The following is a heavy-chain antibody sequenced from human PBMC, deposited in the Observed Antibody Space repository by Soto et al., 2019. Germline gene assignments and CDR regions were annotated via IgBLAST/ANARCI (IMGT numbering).Heavy chain of an antibody. V-gene: IGHV3-30*18. CDR1: GFTFSSYG. CDR2: ISYDGSNK. Sequence: GGSLRLSCAASGFTFSSYGMHWVRQAPGKGLEWVAVISYDGSNKYYADSVMGRFTISRDNSKNTLYLQMNSLRAEDTAVYYCAKRYDILTGYALDLDYYGMDVWGQGTTVTVSS. CDR3: AKRYDILTGYALDLDYYGMDV. J-gene: IGHJ6*02. D-gene: IGHD3-9*01.